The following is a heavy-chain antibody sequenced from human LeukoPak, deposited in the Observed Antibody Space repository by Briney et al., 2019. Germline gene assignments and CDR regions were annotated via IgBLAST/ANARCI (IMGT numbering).Heavy chain of an antibody. J-gene: IGHJ4*02. CDR2: IWYDGSNK. CDR3: ATPPTIIDHYFDY. Sequence: GGSLRLSCAASGFIFSSYGMHWVRQAPGKGLEWVAVIWYDGSNKYYADSVKGRFTISRDNSKNTLYLQMNSLRAEDTAVYYCATPPTIIDHYFDYWGQGTLVTVSS. D-gene: IGHD5-12*01. V-gene: IGHV3-33*01. CDR1: GFIFSSYG.